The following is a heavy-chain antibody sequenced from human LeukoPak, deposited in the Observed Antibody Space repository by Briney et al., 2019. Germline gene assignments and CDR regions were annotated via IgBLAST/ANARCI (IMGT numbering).Heavy chain of an antibody. CDR3: ARESYYDFWSGSPHNWFDP. CDR2: ISSSSSTI. CDR1: GFTFSSYS. Sequence: GGSLRHSCAASGFTFSSYSMNWVRQAPGKGLEWVSYISSSSSTIYYADSVKGRFTISRDNAKNSLYLQMNSLRAEDTAVYYCARESYYDFWSGSPHNWFDPWGQGTLVTVST. V-gene: IGHV3-48*01. J-gene: IGHJ5*02. D-gene: IGHD3-3*01.